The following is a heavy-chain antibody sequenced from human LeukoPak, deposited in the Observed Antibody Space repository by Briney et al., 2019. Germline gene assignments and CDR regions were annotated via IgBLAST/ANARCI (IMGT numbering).Heavy chain of an antibody. CDR1: GYTFTNYY. CDR3: ARVLYYDFWSGYYPLDY. D-gene: IGHD3-3*01. CDR2: INPSGGST. V-gene: IGHV1-46*01. Sequence: ASVKVSCKASGYTFTNYYMHWVRQAPGQGLERMGIINPSGGSTNYAQKFQGRVTMTRDTSISTAYMELSRLRSDDTAVYYCARVLYYDFWSGYYPLDYWGQGTLVTVSS. J-gene: IGHJ4*02.